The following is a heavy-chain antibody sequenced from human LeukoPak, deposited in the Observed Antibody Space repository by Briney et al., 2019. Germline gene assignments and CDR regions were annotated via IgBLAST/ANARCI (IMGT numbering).Heavy chain of an antibody. CDR1: GLTFSDHA. Sequence: PGGSLRLSCAASGLTFSDHAMHWVRQAPGKGLEWRGVISYDGNYNHYADSAKSRFTVSRDNSKNTVYLHMSSLKPEDTAVYYCARDLGSYGWGNHFDYWGQGTLVTVSS. CDR2: ISYDGNYN. D-gene: IGHD3-16*01. CDR3: ARDLGSYGWGNHFDY. J-gene: IGHJ4*02. V-gene: IGHV3-30-3*01.